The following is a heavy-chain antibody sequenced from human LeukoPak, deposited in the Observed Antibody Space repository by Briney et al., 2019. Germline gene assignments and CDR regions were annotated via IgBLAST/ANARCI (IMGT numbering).Heavy chain of an antibody. Sequence: SETLSLTCTVSGGSMTSTSHYWGWIRQSPGKGLEWIGSIYYSGNTYYSPSLKSRVAISEDTSKNQFSLKVTSVTAADTAVYFCARSWWRRNASGSQCYYYYYLDVWGRGTTVTVSS. CDR2: IYYSGNT. V-gene: IGHV4-39*07. CDR1: GGSMTSTSHY. CDR3: ARSWWRRNASGSQCYYYYYLDV. J-gene: IGHJ6*03. D-gene: IGHD3-10*01.